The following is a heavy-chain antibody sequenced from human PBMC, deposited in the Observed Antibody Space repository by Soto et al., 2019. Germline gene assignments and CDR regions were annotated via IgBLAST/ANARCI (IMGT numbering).Heavy chain of an antibody. Sequence: ASVKVSCTASGYTFTSYGISWVRQAPGQGLEWMGWISAYNGNTNYAQKLQGRVTMTTDTSTSTAYMELRSLRSDDTAVYYCARDLAVAGPSEYFDYWGQGTLVTVSS. D-gene: IGHD6-19*01. V-gene: IGHV1-18*01. J-gene: IGHJ4*02. CDR1: GYTFTSYG. CDR2: ISAYNGNT. CDR3: ARDLAVAGPSEYFDY.